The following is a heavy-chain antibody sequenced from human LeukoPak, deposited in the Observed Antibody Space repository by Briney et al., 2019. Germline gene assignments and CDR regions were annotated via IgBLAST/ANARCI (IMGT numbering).Heavy chain of an antibody. J-gene: IGHJ4*02. CDR1: GFSITDHH. CDR3: VRVLRTGSGWYHFDN. Sequence: GGSLRLSCAGAGFSITDHHMDWVRQAPGKGLEWIGRSATTKPNSCTTQYTASARGRFTISRDDSQNSLYLQLNSLKTEDTAVYYCVRVLRTGSGWYHFDNWGLGTLVTVSS. V-gene: IGHV3-72*01. CDR2: SATTKPNSCTT. D-gene: IGHD6-13*01.